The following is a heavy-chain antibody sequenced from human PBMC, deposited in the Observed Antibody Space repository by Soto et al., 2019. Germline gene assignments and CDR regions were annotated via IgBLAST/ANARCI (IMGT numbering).Heavy chain of an antibody. D-gene: IGHD7-27*01. CDR3: ARVPGP. J-gene: IGHJ5*02. CDR1: SGSISSGGSS. Sequence: SETLSLTCAVSSGSISSGGSSWSWIRQPPGKGLEWIGYIYHSGSTYYNPSLKSRATISVDRSKNQFSLKLSSVTAADTAVHYCARVPGPWGQGTLVTVSS. CDR2: IYHSGST. V-gene: IGHV4-30-2*01.